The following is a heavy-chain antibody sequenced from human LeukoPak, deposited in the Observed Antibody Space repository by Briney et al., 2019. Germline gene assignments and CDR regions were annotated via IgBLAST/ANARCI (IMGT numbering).Heavy chain of an antibody. CDR2: IYPGDSDT. V-gene: IGHV5-51*01. Sequence: GESLKISCKGSGYSFTSYWIGWVRQMPGKGLEWMGIIYPGDSDTRYSPSFQGQVTISADKSISTAYLQWSSLKASDTAMYYCARHRRGNSSGCYSDYWGQGTLVTVSS. CDR3: ARHRRGNSSGCYSDY. D-gene: IGHD3-22*01. CDR1: GYSFTSYW. J-gene: IGHJ4*02.